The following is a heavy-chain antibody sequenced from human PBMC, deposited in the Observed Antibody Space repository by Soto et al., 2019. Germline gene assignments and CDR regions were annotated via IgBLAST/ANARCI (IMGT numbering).Heavy chain of an antibody. J-gene: IGHJ6*03. CDR1: GFTFSSYG. D-gene: IGHD6-13*01. CDR3: GRSGSSWSHYYYFMDV. CDR2: IWYDGSNK. Sequence: QVQLVESGGGVVQPGRSLRLSCAASGFTFSSYGMHWVRQAPGKGLEWVAVIWYDGSNKYYADSVKGRFTISRDNSTDTLYLQMNSLRAEDTAVYYCGRSGSSWSHYYYFMDVWGIGTTVTVSS. V-gene: IGHV3-33*01.